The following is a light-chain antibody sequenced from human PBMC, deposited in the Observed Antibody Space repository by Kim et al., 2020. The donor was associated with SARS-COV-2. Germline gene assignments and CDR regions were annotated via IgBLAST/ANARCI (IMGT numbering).Light chain of an antibody. CDR2: GRN. CDR3: NSRDSTGKRWV. J-gene: IGLJ1*01. V-gene: IGLV3-19*01. CDR1: SLRSYS. Sequence: ALGQTVKITCQGDSLRSYSASWYQRKPGQAPILVIYGRNNRPSGIPDRFSGSSSVNTASLTITGAQAEDEADYYCNSRDSTGKRWVFGTGTKVTVL.